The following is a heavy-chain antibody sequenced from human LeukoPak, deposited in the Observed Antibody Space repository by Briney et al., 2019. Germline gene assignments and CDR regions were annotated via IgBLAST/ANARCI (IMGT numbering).Heavy chain of an antibody. J-gene: IGHJ4*02. D-gene: IGHD5-24*01. Sequence: GGSLRLSCAASGFSFDDYGMNWVRQAPGKGLEWVSGINWNGGSTGYADSVKGRFTISRDNAKNSLYLQMNSLRAEDTALYYCAKDRQDGYNGYYFDYWGQGTLVTVSS. CDR2: INWNGGST. CDR1: GFSFDDYG. V-gene: IGHV3-20*04. CDR3: AKDRQDGYNGYYFDY.